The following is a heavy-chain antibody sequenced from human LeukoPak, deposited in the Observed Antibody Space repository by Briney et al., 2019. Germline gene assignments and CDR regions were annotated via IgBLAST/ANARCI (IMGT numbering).Heavy chain of an antibody. J-gene: IGHJ6*03. CDR1: GYTFTSYY. CDR3: ARGPDAYYDILTGYSYFYYYYMDV. V-gene: IGHV1-46*01. D-gene: IGHD3-9*01. Sequence: ASVKVSCMASGYTFTSYYIHWVRQAPGQGLEWMGIINPSGGSTSYAQKFQGRVTMTRDTSTSTVYMELSSLRSEDTAVYYCARGPDAYYDILTGYSYFYYYYMDVWGKGTTVTVSS. CDR2: INPSGGST.